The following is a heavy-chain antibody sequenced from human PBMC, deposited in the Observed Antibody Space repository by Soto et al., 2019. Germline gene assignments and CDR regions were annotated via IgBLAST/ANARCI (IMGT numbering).Heavy chain of an antibody. CDR1: GYTFTSYG. D-gene: IGHD3-10*01. J-gene: IGHJ4*02. CDR2: IDPSDSYT. Sequence: KVSCKTSGYTFTSYGISWVRQMPGKGLEWMGRIDPSDSYTNYSPSFQGHVTISADKSISTAYLQWSSLKASDTAMFYCAAIPMYGSGSYSPWPYWGKGTLVTVSS. V-gene: IGHV5-10-1*01. CDR3: AAIPMYGSGSYSPWPY.